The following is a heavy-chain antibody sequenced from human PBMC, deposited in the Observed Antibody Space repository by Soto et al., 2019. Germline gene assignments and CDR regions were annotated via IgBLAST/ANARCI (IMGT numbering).Heavy chain of an antibody. V-gene: IGHV4-39*01. Sequence: SETLSLTCTVSGSSISSSSYYWGWIRQPPGKGLEWIGSIYYSGSTYYNPSLKSRVTISVDTSKNQFSLKLSSVTAADTAVYYCASYEEGSVDIVATIASAYFDYWGQGTLVTVSS. D-gene: IGHD5-12*01. CDR3: ASYEEGSVDIVATIASAYFDY. J-gene: IGHJ4*02. CDR2: IYYSGST. CDR1: GSSISSSSYY.